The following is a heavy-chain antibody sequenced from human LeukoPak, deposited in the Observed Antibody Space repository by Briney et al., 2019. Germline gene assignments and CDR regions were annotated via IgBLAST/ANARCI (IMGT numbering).Heavy chain of an antibody. CDR3: ARASLYDNSAYYLDY. Sequence: GSLRLSCAASGFTFSNYAMSWVRQAPGKGLEWVSAISGSGGSTYYADSVKGRFTISRDNSKTTLFLHMNGLRAEDTALYYCARASLYDNSAYYLDYWGQGTLVTVSS. D-gene: IGHD3-22*01. CDR2: ISGSGGST. CDR1: GFTFSNYA. V-gene: IGHV3-23*01. J-gene: IGHJ4*02.